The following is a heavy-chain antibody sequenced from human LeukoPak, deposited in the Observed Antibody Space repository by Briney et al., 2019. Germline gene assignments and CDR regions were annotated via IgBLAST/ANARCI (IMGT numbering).Heavy chain of an antibody. CDR3: ARDGSGRVPEMSAPDY. Sequence: SETLSLTCTISGYSITSGYYWGWIRQPPGKGLEWIGSMYHSGSTYKNSFLESRVTLSVDTSKNQLSLKLRSVTAADTAVYYCARDGSGRVPEMSAPDYWGQGTLVTVSS. CDR1: GYSITSGYY. J-gene: IGHJ4*02. D-gene: IGHD3-10*01. CDR2: MYHSGST. V-gene: IGHV4-38-2*02.